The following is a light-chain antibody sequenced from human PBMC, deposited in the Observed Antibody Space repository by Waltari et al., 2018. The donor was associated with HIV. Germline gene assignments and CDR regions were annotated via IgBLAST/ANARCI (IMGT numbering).Light chain of an antibody. Sequence: QSVLTQPPSASGTPGQRVTISCSGSSSNSRRNYLYWYQQLPRTAPKLLIHRNNQRASGVPDRFSGSKSGTSVSLAISGLRSEDEADYYCAAWDDRLSGWVFGGGTKLTV. CDR1: SSNSRRNY. J-gene: IGLJ3*02. CDR2: RNN. CDR3: AAWDDRLSGWV. V-gene: IGLV1-47*01.